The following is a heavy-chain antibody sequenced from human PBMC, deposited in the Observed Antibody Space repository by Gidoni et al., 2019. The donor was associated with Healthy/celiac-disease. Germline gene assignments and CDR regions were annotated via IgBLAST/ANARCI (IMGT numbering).Heavy chain of an antibody. CDR1: GYSISSGYY. CDR3: ARAYGDYHAFDI. V-gene: IGHV4-38-2*01. J-gene: IGHJ3*02. Sequence: QVQLQESGPGLVKPSETLSLTCAVSGYSISSGYYWGWIRQPPGKGLEWIGSIYHSGSTYYNPSLKSRVTISVDTSKNQFSRKLSSVTAADTAVYYCARAYGDYHAFDIWGQGTMVTVSS. CDR2: IYHSGST. D-gene: IGHD4-17*01.